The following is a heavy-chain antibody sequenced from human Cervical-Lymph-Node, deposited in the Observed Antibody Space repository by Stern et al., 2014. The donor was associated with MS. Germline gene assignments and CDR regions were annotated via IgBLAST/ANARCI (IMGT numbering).Heavy chain of an antibody. V-gene: IGHV7-4-1*02. CDR1: GYTFTTYG. CDR3: AKEGDYVWGNYRAM. Sequence: VQLVESGSELKKPGASVKVSCKTSGYTFTTYGINWVRQAPGQGLEWMGWINTHTGNPTYAQDFTGRFVFSLDTSISTAYLEISSLRAEDTAVYYCAKEGDYVWGNYRAMWGQGTLVTVS. CDR2: INTHTGNP. J-gene: IGHJ4*02. D-gene: IGHD3-16*02.